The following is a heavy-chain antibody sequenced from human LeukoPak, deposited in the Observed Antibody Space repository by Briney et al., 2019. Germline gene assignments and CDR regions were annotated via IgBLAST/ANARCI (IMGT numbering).Heavy chain of an antibody. CDR3: ARVGNYDFWSGYKPHFDY. CDR2: INPNSGGT. J-gene: IGHJ4*02. CDR1: GYTFTGYY. Sequence: AAVKVSCKASGYTFTGYYMHWVRQAPGQGLEWMGWINPNSGGTNYAQKFQGRVTMTRDTSISTAYMELSSLRSEDMAVYYCARVGNYDFWSGYKPHFDYWGREPWSPSPQ. D-gene: IGHD3-3*01. V-gene: IGHV1-2*02.